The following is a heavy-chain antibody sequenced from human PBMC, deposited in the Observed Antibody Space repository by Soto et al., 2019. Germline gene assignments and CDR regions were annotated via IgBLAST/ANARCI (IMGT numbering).Heavy chain of an antibody. Sequence: EVQLVESGGGLVQPGGSQRLSCAASGFTFSSYWMHWVRQAPGKGLVWVSRINSDGSSTSYADSVKGRFTSSRDNAKNTLYLQMNSLRAEDTAVYYCARDQGYCSGGSCYVAGYWGQGTLVSVSS. J-gene: IGHJ4*02. CDR2: INSDGSST. V-gene: IGHV3-74*01. CDR1: GFTFSSYW. D-gene: IGHD2-15*01. CDR3: ARDQGYCSGGSCYVAGY.